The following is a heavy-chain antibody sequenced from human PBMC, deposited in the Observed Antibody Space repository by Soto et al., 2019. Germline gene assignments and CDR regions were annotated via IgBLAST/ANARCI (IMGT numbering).Heavy chain of an antibody. CDR2: SSAYNGNT. D-gene: IGHD6-19*01. V-gene: IGHV1-18*01. Sequence: ASVKVSCKASGYNFNTYYMHWVRQAPGQGLEWMGWSSAYNGNTNYAQKLQGRVTMTTDTSTSTAYMELRSLRSDDTAVYYCARGGPPIAVVWFDPWGQGTLVTVSS. CDR3: ARGGPPIAVVWFDP. J-gene: IGHJ5*02. CDR1: GYNFNTYY.